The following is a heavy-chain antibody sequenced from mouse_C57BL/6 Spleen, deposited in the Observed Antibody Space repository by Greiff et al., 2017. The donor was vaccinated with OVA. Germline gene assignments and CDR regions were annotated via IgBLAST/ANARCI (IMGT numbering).Heavy chain of an antibody. D-gene: IGHD2-4*01. J-gene: IGHJ2*01. Sequence: EVQGVESGGGLVKPGGSLKLSCAASGFTFSSYTMSWVRQTPEKRLEWVATISGGGGNTYYPDSVKGRFTISRDNAKNTLYLQMSSLRSEDTALYYCARHGDYDVCDYWGQGTTLTVSS. CDR3: ARHGDYDVCDY. CDR1: GFTFSSYT. CDR2: ISGGGGNT. V-gene: IGHV5-9*01.